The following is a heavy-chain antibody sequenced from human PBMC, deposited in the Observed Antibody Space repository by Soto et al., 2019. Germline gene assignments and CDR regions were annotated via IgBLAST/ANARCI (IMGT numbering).Heavy chain of an antibody. CDR3: ARVKSAIIIVEFDH. CDR1: GYTFISYG. CDR2: ISAYNGNT. J-gene: IGHJ4*02. D-gene: IGHD3-22*01. Sequence: QVQLVQSGAEVKKPGASVKVSCKASGYTFISYGISWVRQAPGQGLEWMGWISAYNGNTNYGQKFQGRVTVTTDTSTSTAYMELRSLRSDDTAVYYCARVKSAIIIVEFDHWGQGTLVTVSS. V-gene: IGHV1-18*01.